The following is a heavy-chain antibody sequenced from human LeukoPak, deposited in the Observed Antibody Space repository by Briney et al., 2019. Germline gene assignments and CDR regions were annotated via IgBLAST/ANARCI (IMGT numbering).Heavy chain of an antibody. V-gene: IGHV3-66*01. Sequence: GGSLRPSCAASGFTVNSDFMSWVRQAPGKGLEWISVIYSAGNTYYADSVKDRFTISRDNSKNTVYLQMNSLRAEDTAVYYCARDVNYDHHYWGQGTLVTVSS. D-gene: IGHD1-7*01. CDR2: IYSAGNT. CDR1: GFTVNSDF. CDR3: ARDVNYDHHY. J-gene: IGHJ4*02.